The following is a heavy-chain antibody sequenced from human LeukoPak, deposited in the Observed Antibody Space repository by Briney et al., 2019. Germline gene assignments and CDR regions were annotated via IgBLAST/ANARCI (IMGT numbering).Heavy chain of an antibody. J-gene: IGHJ4*02. V-gene: IGHV3-23*01. Sequence: GGSLRLSCAASGFTFSSYAMSWVRQAPGKGLEWVSAISGGGGSTFYADSVKGRFTISRDNSKNTLYLQMNSLRAEDTAVYYCAKDKDYSWGSYRHYYFDYWGQGTLVTVSS. CDR1: GFTFSSYA. D-gene: IGHD3-16*02. CDR3: AKDKDYSWGSYRHYYFDY. CDR2: ISGGGGST.